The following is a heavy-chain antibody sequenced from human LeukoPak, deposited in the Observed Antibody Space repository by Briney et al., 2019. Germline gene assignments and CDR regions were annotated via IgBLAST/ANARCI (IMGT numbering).Heavy chain of an antibody. CDR3: ARTTMVRGTYYMDV. J-gene: IGHJ6*03. D-gene: IGHD3-10*01. CDR1: DDSITMYY. CDR2: VDHTGST. V-gene: IGHV4-59*01. Sequence: SETLSLTCSVSDDSITMYYWTWIRQPPGKGLEWIGYVDHTGSTNFNPSLNGRVSISVDTSKNQFSLELSSVTAADTAVYYCARTTMVRGTYYMDVWGKGTTVTISS.